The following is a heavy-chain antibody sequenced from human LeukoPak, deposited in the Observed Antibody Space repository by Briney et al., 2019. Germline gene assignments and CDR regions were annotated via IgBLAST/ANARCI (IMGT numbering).Heavy chain of an antibody. V-gene: IGHV1-2*02. Sequence: ASVKVSCKASGYTFTGYYMHWVRQAPGQGVEWMGWINPNSGGTNYAQKFQGRVTMTRDTSISTAYMELSRLRSDDTAVYYLARGRRYCSGGSCPEYFQHWGQGTLVTVSS. CDR1: GYTFTGYY. CDR2: INPNSGGT. CDR3: ARGRRYCSGGSCPEYFQH. D-gene: IGHD2-15*01. J-gene: IGHJ1*01.